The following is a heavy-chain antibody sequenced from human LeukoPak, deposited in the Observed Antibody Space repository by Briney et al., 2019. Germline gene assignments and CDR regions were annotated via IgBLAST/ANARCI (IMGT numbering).Heavy chain of an antibody. CDR3: AKDGPPTVTRGSFDY. Sequence: GGSLRLSCAASGFTFSSYGMHRVRQAPGKGLEWVALISSDASNKYYTDSVKGRFTISRDNSKNTVNLQMDSLRPEDTAVYYCAKDGPPTVTRGSFDYWGQGTLVTVSS. J-gene: IGHJ4*02. V-gene: IGHV3-30*18. CDR2: ISSDASNK. CDR1: GFTFSSYG. D-gene: IGHD3-10*01.